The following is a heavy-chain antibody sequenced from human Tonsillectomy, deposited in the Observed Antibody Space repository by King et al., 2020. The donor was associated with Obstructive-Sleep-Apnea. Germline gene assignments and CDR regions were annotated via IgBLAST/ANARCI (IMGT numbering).Heavy chain of an antibody. CDR3: TTEAIVATGVDY. Sequence: VQLVESGGGLVKPGGSLILSCAASGFTFINAWMSWVRQAPGKGLEWVGRIKSTTDGGTTDYAAPVKGRFTISRDDSKNTLYLQMNIMKTEDTAVYYGTTEAIVATGVDYWGQGTLVTVSS. CDR1: GFTFINAW. CDR2: IKSTTDGGTT. J-gene: IGHJ4*02. D-gene: IGHD5-12*01. V-gene: IGHV3-15*01.